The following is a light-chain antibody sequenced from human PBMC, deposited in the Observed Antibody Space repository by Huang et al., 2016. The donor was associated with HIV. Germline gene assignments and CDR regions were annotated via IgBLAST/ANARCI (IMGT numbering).Light chain of an antibody. CDR3: QQSYSSS. V-gene: IGKV1-39*01. CDR1: QSISNY. Sequence: DIQMTQSPSSLSASVGDRVTITCRSSQSISNYVNWYQQRPGKAPKLRIFGASSLQSGVPSRFSGSGSGTDFTLTISSLQPEDFATYYCQQSYSSSFGQGTKVEI. CDR2: GAS. J-gene: IGKJ1*01.